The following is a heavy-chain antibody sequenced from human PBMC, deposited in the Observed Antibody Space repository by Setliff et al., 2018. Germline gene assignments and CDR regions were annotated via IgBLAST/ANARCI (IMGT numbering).Heavy chain of an antibody. Sequence: GGSLRLSCAASGFTFDDYAMHWVRQAPGKGLEWVSGISWNSGSIGYADSVKGRFTISRDNAKNSLYLQMNSLRAEDTALYYCARVDDILTGVNYYYGMDVWGQGTTVTVSS. J-gene: IGHJ6*02. V-gene: IGHV3-9*01. D-gene: IGHD3-9*01. CDR1: GFTFDDYA. CDR2: ISWNSGSI. CDR3: ARVDDILTGVNYYYGMDV.